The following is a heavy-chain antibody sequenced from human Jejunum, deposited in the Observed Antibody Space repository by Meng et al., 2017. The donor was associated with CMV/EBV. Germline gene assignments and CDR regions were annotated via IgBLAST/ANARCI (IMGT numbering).Heavy chain of an antibody. D-gene: IGHD2-8*01. J-gene: IGHJ6*02. CDR2: IKENGGEK. V-gene: IGHV3-7*01. Sequence: CAASGFTFSTYGMHWVRQAPGKGLEWVANIKENGGEKYYADSVKGRFTISRDNAKNSLYLQMNSLRVEDTAVYYCARGGVPYGMDVWGQGTTVTVSS. CDR3: ARGGVPYGMDV. CDR1: GFTFSTYG.